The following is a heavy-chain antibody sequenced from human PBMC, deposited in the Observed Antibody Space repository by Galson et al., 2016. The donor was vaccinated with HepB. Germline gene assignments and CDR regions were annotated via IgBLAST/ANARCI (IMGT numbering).Heavy chain of an antibody. CDR2: ISGSSTSI. V-gene: IGHV3-48*02. CDR1: GFTFSSYS. CDR3: ARDKTYADYDGLFDY. J-gene: IGHJ4*02. Sequence: SLRLSCAASGFTFSSYSMNWVRQAPGKGLEWVSYISGSSTSIIYADSVKGRYTISRDNAKNSLYLQMNSLRDEDTAVYHCARDKTYADYDGLFDYWGQGTLVTVSS. D-gene: IGHD4-17*01.